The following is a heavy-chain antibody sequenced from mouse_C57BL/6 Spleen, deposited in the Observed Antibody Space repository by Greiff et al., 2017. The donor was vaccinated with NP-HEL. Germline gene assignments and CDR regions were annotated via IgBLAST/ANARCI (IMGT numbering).Heavy chain of an antibody. V-gene: IGHV1-82*01. CDR1: GYAFSRSW. CDR3: ARSDYSNRAFDY. CDR2: IYPGDGVT. J-gene: IGHJ2*01. D-gene: IGHD2-5*01. Sequence: VQLQQSGPELVKPGASVKISCKASGYAFSRSWMNWVKQRPGKGLEWIGRIYPGDGVTNYNGKFKGKATLTPDTSSSTAYMQLSSLTSEDSAVYFCARSDYSNRAFDYWGQGTTLTVSS.